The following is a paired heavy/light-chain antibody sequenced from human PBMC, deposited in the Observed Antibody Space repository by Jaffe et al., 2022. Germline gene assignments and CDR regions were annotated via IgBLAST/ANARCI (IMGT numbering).Light chain of an antibody. Sequence: QSALTQPPSASGSPGQSVTISCTGTSSDVGGYNYVSWYQQHPGKAPKLMIYEVSKRPSGVPDRFSGSKSGNTASLTVSGLQAEDEADYYCSSYAGSNIPYVFGTGTKVTVL. CDR1: SSDVGGYNY. J-gene: IGLJ1*01. V-gene: IGLV2-8*01. CDR2: EVS. CDR3: SSYAGSNIPYV.
Heavy chain of an antibody. V-gene: IGHV3-23*01. CDR3: AKKGCSGGTCYLYYFDY. CDR2: ISASGGST. D-gene: IGHD2-15*01. CDR1: GFTFSSYA. Sequence: EVQLLESGGGLVQPGGSLRLSCAASGFTFSSYAMSWVRQAPGKGLEWVSAISASGGSTYYADSVKGRFTISRDSSKNTLYLQMNNLRAEDTAIYYCAKKGCSGGTCYLYYFDYWGQGTLVTVSS. J-gene: IGHJ4*02.